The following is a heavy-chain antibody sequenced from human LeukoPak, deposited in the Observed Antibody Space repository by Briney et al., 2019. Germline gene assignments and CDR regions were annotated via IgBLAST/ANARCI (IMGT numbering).Heavy chain of an antibody. CDR2: ISGSGGGT. CDR3: AKDGPGGDYYYYGMDV. D-gene: IGHD3-10*01. J-gene: IGHJ6*04. Sequence: PGGSLRLSCAASGFTFSSYAMSWVRRAPGKGLEWVSAISGSGGGTYYADSVKGRFTISRDNSKNTLYLQMNSLRAEDTAVYYCAKDGPGGDYYYYGMDVWGKGTTVTVSS. V-gene: IGHV3-23*01. CDR1: GFTFSSYA.